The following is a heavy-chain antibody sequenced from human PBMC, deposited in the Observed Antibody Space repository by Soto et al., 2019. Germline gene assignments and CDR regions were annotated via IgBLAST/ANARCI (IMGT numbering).Heavy chain of an antibody. V-gene: IGHV4-59*08. J-gene: IGHJ4*02. Sequence: QVQLQESGPGLVKPSETLSLTCTVSNDSISTYYWTWIRQPPGKGLEWIGFIYYSGSTNYNPSLQSRVTISVDTSKNQFSLKTNSVTAADTAVYYCARPGRDWGALHYWGQGTLVTVSS. CDR1: NDSISTYY. CDR2: IYYSGST. D-gene: IGHD7-27*01. CDR3: ARPGRDWGALHY.